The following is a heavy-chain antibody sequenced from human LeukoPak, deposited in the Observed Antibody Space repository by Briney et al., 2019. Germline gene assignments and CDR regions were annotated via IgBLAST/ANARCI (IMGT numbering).Heavy chain of an antibody. J-gene: IGHJ4*02. Sequence: ASVKVSCKASGYTFTSYGISWVRQAPGQGLEGMGWISAYNGNTNYAQKLQGRVTMTTDTSTSTAYMELRSLRSDDTAVYYCARDQTVLWFGELPHWGQGTLVTVSS. D-gene: IGHD3-10*01. CDR2: ISAYNGNT. V-gene: IGHV1-18*01. CDR1: GYTFTSYG. CDR3: ARDQTVLWFGELPH.